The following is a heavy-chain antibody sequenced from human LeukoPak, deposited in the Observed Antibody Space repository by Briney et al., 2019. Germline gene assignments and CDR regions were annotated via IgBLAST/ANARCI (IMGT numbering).Heavy chain of an antibody. Sequence: GGSLRLSCAASGFTFSSYAMHWVRQAPGKGLEWVAVISYDGSNKYYADSVKGRFTISRDNSKNTLYLQMNSLRAEDTAVYYCAREGAGVTNAFDIWGQGAMVTVSS. V-gene: IGHV3-30-3*01. CDR1: GFTFSSYA. CDR3: AREGAGVTNAFDI. J-gene: IGHJ3*02. CDR2: ISYDGSNK. D-gene: IGHD4-17*01.